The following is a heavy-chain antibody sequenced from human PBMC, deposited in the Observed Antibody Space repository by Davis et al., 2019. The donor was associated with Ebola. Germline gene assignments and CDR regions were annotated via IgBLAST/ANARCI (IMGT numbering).Heavy chain of an antibody. CDR1: GYTFTSYW. CDR3: ARLSSSTWPDAFDI. CDR2: IYPGDSDT. J-gene: IGHJ3*02. D-gene: IGHD6-13*01. V-gene: IGHV5-51*01. Sequence: GESLKISCKGSGYTFTSYWIGWVRQMPGKGLEWMGMIYPGDSDTRYSPSFQGQVRITADKSISTAYLQWNSLEASDTAMYYCARLSSSTWPDAFDIWGQGTMVTVSS.